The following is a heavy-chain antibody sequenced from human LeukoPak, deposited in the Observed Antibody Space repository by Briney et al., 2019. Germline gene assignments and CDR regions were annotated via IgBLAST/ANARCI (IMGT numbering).Heavy chain of an antibody. J-gene: IGHJ4*02. V-gene: IGHV1-2*02. CDR1: GYTFTGYY. Sequence: GASVKVSCKASGYTFTGYYIHWVRQAPGQGLEWMGWINPNSGGTNYAQKFQGRVTMTRDTSISTAYMDLSRLRSDDTAVYYCARGSIVGATFDYFDYWGQETLVTVSS. CDR2: INPNSGGT. CDR3: ARGSIVGATFDYFDY. D-gene: IGHD1-26*01.